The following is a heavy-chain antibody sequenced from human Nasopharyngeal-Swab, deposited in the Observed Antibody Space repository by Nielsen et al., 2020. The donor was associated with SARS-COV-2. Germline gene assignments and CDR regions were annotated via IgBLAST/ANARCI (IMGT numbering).Heavy chain of an antibody. J-gene: IGHJ4*02. D-gene: IGHD3-10*01. Sequence: GGSLRLSCAASGFTFSSYGMHWVRQAPGKGLEWVAVISYDGSNKYYADSVKGRFTISRDNSKNTLYLQMNSLRAEDTAVYYCARDSGSGAFDYWGQGTLVTVSS. V-gene: IGHV3-30*03. CDR2: ISYDGSNK. CDR1: GFTFSSYG. CDR3: ARDSGSGAFDY.